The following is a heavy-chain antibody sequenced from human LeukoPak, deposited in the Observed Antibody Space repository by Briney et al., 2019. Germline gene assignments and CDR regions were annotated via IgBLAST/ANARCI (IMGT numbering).Heavy chain of an antibody. J-gene: IGHJ4*02. CDR1: GFTVSSNY. CDR3: ARGGYSSSWYHFDY. Sequence: GGSLRLSCAASGFTVSSNYMSWVRQAPGKGLEWVSVIYSGGTTNYADSVKGRFTTSRDNSKNTLFLQMNSLRAEDTAVYYCARGGYSSSWYHFDYWGQGTLVTVSS. CDR2: IYSGGTT. V-gene: IGHV3-53*01. D-gene: IGHD6-13*01.